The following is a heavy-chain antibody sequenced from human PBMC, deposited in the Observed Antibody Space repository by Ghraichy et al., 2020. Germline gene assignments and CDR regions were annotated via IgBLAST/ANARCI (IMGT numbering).Heavy chain of an antibody. CDR3: ARGRGSGSYYLQYYFDY. CDR2: INHSGST. Sequence: SETLSLTCAVYGGSFSGYYWSWIRQPPGKGLEWIGEINHSGSTNYNPSLKSRVTISVDTSTNQFSLKLSSVTAADTAVYYCARGRGSGSYYLQYYFDYWGQGTLVTVSS. V-gene: IGHV4-34*01. J-gene: IGHJ4*02. CDR1: GGSFSGYY. D-gene: IGHD3-10*01.